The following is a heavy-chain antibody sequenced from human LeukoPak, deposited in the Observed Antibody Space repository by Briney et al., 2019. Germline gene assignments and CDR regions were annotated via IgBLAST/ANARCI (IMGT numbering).Heavy chain of an antibody. V-gene: IGHV4-39*07. Sequence: SETLSLTCTVSGGSISSSSYYWGWIRQPPGKGLEWIGSIYYSGSTYYNPSLKSRVTISVDTSKNQFSLKLSSVTAADTAVYYCARGSLWFGESTVFDYWGQGTLVTVSS. D-gene: IGHD3-10*01. CDR3: ARGSLWFGESTVFDY. CDR2: IYYSGST. J-gene: IGHJ4*02. CDR1: GGSISSSSYY.